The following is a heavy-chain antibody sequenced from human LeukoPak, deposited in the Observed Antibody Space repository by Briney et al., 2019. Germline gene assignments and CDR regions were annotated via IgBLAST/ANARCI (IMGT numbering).Heavy chain of an antibody. CDR3: ARGQDSSSWYEYYYYYYMDV. D-gene: IGHD6-13*01. J-gene: IGHJ6*03. Sequence: ASVKVSCKASGYTFTSYDINWVRQATGQGLEWMGWMNPNSGNTGCAQKFQGRVTITRNTSISTAYMELSSLRSEDTAVYYCARGQDSSSWYEYYYYYYMDVWGKGTTVTVSS. V-gene: IGHV1-8*03. CDR1: GYTFTSYD. CDR2: MNPNSGNT.